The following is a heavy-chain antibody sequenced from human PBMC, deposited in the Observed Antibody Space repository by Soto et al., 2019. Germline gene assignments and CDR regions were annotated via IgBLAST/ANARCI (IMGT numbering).Heavy chain of an antibody. CDR3: SGGVGDAI. J-gene: IGHJ4*02. Sequence: EDQLVESGGGLVQPGGSLRLTCAVSGFNFRSDWMNWVRQAPGKGLEWVAHTNQDGSEKYYLDSVKGRFTIFRDNAKNSLDLQMNGLGAEATAVYYCSGGVGDAIWGQGTLVTVSS. CDR2: TNQDGSEK. V-gene: IGHV3-7*04. CDR1: GFNFRSDW. D-gene: IGHD1-26*01.